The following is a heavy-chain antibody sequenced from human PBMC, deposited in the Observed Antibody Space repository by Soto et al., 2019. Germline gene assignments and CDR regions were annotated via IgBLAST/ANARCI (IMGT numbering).Heavy chain of an antibody. V-gene: IGHV4-59*08. CDR1: GGSISSYY. J-gene: IGHJ6*03. Sequence: QVQLQESGPGLVKPSETLSLTCTVSGGSISSYYWSWIRQPPGKGLEWIGYIYYSGSTNYNPSLKSRVTISVDTSKNQFSLKLSSVTAADTAVYYCASTVRVYYDYYMDVWGKGTTVTVSS. CDR3: ASTVRVYYDYYMDV. CDR2: IYYSGST.